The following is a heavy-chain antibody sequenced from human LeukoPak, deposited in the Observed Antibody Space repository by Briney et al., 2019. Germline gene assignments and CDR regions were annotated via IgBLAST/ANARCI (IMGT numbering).Heavy chain of an antibody. CDR1: GFTFSSNA. D-gene: IGHD4-17*01. Sequence: PGGSLRLSCAASGFTFSSNAMSWVRQAPGKGLEWVSAISGSGGSTYYADSVKGRFTISRDNAKNTLYLQMNSLRAEDTAVYYCTFSSYGDHVGVDAFDIWGQGTMVTVSS. V-gene: IGHV3-23*01. J-gene: IGHJ3*02. CDR2: ISGSGGST. CDR3: TFSSYGDHVGVDAFDI.